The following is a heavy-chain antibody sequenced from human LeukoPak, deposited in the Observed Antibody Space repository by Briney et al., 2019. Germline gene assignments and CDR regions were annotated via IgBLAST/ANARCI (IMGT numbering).Heavy chain of an antibody. D-gene: IGHD6-13*01. CDR2: IYYTGST. J-gene: IGHJ5*02. Sequence: SETLSLTCAVYGGSFSGYYWSWIRQPPGKGLEWIGYIYYTGSTSYNPSLRSRVTISVDTSKNQLSLKLTSVTPADTAVYYCARKAAAGIPPLYNWFDPWGQGTLVTVSA. V-gene: IGHV4-59*01. CDR1: GGSFSGYY. CDR3: ARKAAAGIPPLYNWFDP.